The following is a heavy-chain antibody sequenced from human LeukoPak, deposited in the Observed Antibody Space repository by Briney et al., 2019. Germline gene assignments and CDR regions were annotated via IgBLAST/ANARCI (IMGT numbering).Heavy chain of an antibody. Sequence: NPGGSLRLSCAASGFTFDDYGLSWVRQAPGKGLEWVSSIDSSGGYMFYADSVKGRFIISRDNAKDSLYLQMNSLRVEDTAVYYCARERDDYDDPGPLDYWGQGTLVTVSS. CDR2: IDSSGGYM. CDR3: ARERDDYDDPGPLDY. V-gene: IGHV3-21*06. CDR1: GFTFDDYG. J-gene: IGHJ4*02. D-gene: IGHD4-17*01.